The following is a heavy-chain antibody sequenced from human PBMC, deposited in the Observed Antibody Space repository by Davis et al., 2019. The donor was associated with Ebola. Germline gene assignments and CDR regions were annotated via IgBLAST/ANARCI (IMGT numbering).Heavy chain of an antibody. D-gene: IGHD1-1*01. CDR3: ARTAKTSVSASGLGYTYFDP. CDR2: ISHGGVS. V-gene: IGHV4-34*01. CDR1: GGSFSEYL. J-gene: IGHJ5*02. Sequence: MPSETLSLTCAVYGGSFSEYLWSWIRQSPGKGLEWIGKISHGGVSDYNPSLKSRVIISVDPSKNQFSLRMNSLTATDAAIYYCARTAKTSVSASGLGYTYFDPWGQGTLVTVSS.